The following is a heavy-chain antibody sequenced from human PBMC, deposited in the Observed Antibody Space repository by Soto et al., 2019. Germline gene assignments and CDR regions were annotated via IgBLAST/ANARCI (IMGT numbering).Heavy chain of an antibody. J-gene: IGHJ4*02. CDR2: IYYSGST. V-gene: IGHV4-59*01. CDR3: ARSLGDGYNYYYFDY. D-gene: IGHD5-12*01. CDR1: GGSISSYY. Sequence: QVQLQESGPGLVKPSETLSLTYTVSGGSISSYYWSWIRQPPGKGLEWIGYIYYSGSTNYNPSLKSRVTISVDTSKNQFSLKLSSVTAADTAVYYCARSLGDGYNYYYFDYWGQGTLVTVSS.